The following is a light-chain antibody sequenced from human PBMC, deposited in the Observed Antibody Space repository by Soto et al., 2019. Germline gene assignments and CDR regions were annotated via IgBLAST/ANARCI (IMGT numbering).Light chain of an antibody. J-gene: IGKJ5*01. CDR3: QQSDSTPPT. V-gene: IGKV1-39*01. CDR2: AAS. Sequence: DIQMTQSPSSLSASVGDRVTITCRASQSMSSYLNWYQQKPGKAPKRLIYAASSLQSGVPSRFSGRGSGTDFTLTISSLQPEDFATYYCQQSDSTPPTFGQGTRLEIK. CDR1: QSMSSY.